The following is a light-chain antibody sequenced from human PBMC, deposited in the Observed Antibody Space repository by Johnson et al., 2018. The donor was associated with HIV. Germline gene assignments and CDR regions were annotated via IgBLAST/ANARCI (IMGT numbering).Light chain of an antibody. V-gene: IGLV1-51*02. J-gene: IGLJ1*01. Sequence: VLTQPPSVSAAPGQKVTVSCSGSSSNIENNFVSWYQQLPGTAPKLLIYEDNKRPSGIPDRFSGSKSGTSDTLGITGLQPGDEADYYCGTWNLNLNIEYVFGTGHKLSVL. CDR2: EDN. CDR3: GTWNLNLNIEYV. CDR1: SSNIENNF.